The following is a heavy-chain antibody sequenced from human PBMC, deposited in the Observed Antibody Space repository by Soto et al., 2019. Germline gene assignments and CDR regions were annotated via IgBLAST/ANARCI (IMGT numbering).Heavy chain of an antibody. V-gene: IGHV1-3*01. Sequence: QVQLVQSGAEVKKPGASVKVSCKASGYTFTNYAMHWVRQAPGQRLEWMGWINAGNGNTKYSQQFQGRVTITRDTSASTAYMELSSLRSEDTAVYSWARSSGYYYLASWGQGTLVTVSP. D-gene: IGHD3-22*01. CDR2: INAGNGNT. CDR1: GYTFTNYA. J-gene: IGHJ1*01. CDR3: ARSSGYYYLAS.